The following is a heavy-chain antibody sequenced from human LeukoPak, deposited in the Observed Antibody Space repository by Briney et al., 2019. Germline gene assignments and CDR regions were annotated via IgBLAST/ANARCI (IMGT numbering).Heavy chain of an antibody. Sequence: SETLSLTCTVSGGSISSSSYYWGWIRQPPGKGLEWIGSIYYSGSTYYNPSLKSRVTISVDTSKNQFSLKLSSVTAADTAVYYCARLTTDYVWGSYRSGDDALDIWGQGTMVTVSS. CDR1: GGSISSSSYY. V-gene: IGHV4-39*01. D-gene: IGHD3-16*02. J-gene: IGHJ3*02. CDR3: ARLTTDYVWGSYRSGDDALDI. CDR2: IYYSGST.